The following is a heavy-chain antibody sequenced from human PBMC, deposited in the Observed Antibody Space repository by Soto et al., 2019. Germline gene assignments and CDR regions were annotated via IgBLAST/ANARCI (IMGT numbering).Heavy chain of an antibody. CDR2: ISGSAGNT. D-gene: IGHD3-16*02. Sequence: GGSLRLSCVASGFTFSSSALSWVRQVPGKGLEWVSGISGSAGNTYYADSVKGRFTISRDNSKNTLYLQMNSLRAEDTAVYYCARDLALGGMDVWGQGTTVTVSS. J-gene: IGHJ6*02. V-gene: IGHV3-23*01. CDR3: ARDLALGGMDV. CDR1: GFTFSSSA.